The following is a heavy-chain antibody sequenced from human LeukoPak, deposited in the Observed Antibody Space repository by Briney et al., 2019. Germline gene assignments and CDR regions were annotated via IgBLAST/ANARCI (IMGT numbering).Heavy chain of an antibody. CDR1: GYTFISYD. J-gene: IGHJ4*02. CDR2: MNPNSGNR. Sequence: ASVKVSCKASGYTFISYDINWVRQATGQGLEWMGWMNPNSGNRGYAQKFQGRVTMTRNTAISTAYMELSSLRSEDTAVYYCARGLRYYDSSGYYSFDFWGQGTLVTVSS. D-gene: IGHD3-22*01. V-gene: IGHV1-8*01. CDR3: ARGLRYYDSSGYYSFDF.